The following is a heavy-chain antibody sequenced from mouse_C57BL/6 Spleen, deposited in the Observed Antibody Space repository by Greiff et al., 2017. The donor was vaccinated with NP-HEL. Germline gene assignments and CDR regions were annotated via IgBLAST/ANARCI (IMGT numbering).Heavy chain of an antibody. Sequence: EVQLQQSGTVLARPGASVKMSCKTSGYTFTSYWMHWVKQRPGQGLEWIGAIYPGNSDTSYNQKVKGNAKLTAVTSASTAYMELSSLTNEDSAVYYCTNGRGFAYWGQGTLVTVSA. CDR2: IYPGNSDT. CDR1: GYTFTSYW. CDR3: TNGRGFAY. J-gene: IGHJ3*01. V-gene: IGHV1-5*01.